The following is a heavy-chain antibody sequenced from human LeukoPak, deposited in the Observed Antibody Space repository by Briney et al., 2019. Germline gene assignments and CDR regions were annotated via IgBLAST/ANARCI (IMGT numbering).Heavy chain of an antibody. CDR3: AKVVPAAGIDL. V-gene: IGHV3-23*01. J-gene: IGHJ5*02. CDR2: ITTSGGST. D-gene: IGHD6-13*01. CDR1: GFTFSTCA. Sequence: GGSLRLSCAASGFTFSTCAMSWVRQAPGKGLEWVSTITTSGGSTYYADAVKGRFTISIDNSKITLYLQLNSLRAEDTSLYYCAKVVPAAGIDLWGQGTLVTVSS.